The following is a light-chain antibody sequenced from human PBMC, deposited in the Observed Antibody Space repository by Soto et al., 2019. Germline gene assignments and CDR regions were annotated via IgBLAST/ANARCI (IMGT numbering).Light chain of an antibody. Sequence: DIVMTQSPTTLSVAPGQRLTFSCRASQSVSNNYLAWYQHKAGQAPRLXIYGASTRATGIPARFSGSGSGTEFTLTISSLQSQDFAVYYCQQYNNWPPITFGQGTRLEIK. CDR3: QQYNNWPPIT. CDR1: QSVSNN. V-gene: IGKV3D-15*01. J-gene: IGKJ5*01. CDR2: GAS.